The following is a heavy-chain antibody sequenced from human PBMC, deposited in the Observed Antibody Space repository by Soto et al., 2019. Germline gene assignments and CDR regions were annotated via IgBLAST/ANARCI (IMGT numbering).Heavy chain of an antibody. CDR2: INAGNGNT. Sequence: QVQLVQSGAEVKKTGASVKVSCKASGYTFTSYAMHWVRQAPGQMLEWMGWINAGNGNTKYSQKFQDRVTITRDTSASPAYMELSSLRSEDTAVYYWARGPGGPDGPGDYWGQGTLVTVSS. CDR1: GYTFTSYA. D-gene: IGHD3-16*01. V-gene: IGHV1-3*01. J-gene: IGHJ4*02. CDR3: ARGPGGPDGPGDY.